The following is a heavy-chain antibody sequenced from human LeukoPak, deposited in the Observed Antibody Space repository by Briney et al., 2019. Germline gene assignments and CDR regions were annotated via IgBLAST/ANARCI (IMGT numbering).Heavy chain of an antibody. V-gene: IGHV3-7*01. CDR2: IKQDGSEK. CDR1: GFTFSNYA. J-gene: IGHJ6*03. CDR3: ARDQLEYYDFWSGYYSGGSDYMDV. Sequence: GGTLRLSCAASGFTFSNYAMSWVRQAPGKGLEWVANIKQDGSEKYYVDSVKGRFTISRDNAKNSLYLQMNSLRAEDTAVYYCARDQLEYYDFWSGYYSGGSDYMDVWGKGTTVTVSS. D-gene: IGHD3-3*01.